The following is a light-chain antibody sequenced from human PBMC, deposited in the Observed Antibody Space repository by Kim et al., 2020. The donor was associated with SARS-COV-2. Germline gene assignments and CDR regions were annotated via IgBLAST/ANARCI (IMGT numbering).Light chain of an antibody. CDR3: QQYDNLPRYT. V-gene: IGKV1-33*01. CDR1: LNIHTF. CDR2: DAS. Sequence: DIQMTQCPSSLSVSVGDRVTITCQANLNIHTFLNWYQQKPGKAPKLLISDASQLETGVPSRFRGGGSGTHFTLTISSLQPEDIATYYCQQYDNLPRYTFGQGTKLEI. J-gene: IGKJ2*01.